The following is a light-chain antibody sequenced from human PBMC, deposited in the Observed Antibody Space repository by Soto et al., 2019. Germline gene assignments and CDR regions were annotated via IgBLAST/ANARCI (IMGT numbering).Light chain of an antibody. J-gene: IGKJ1*01. CDR3: QQYNSYSTWT. CDR2: DAS. Sequence: DIQMTQSPSTLSASVGDRVTITCRPSQSISSWLAWYQQKLGRAPRLLIYDASSLESGVPSRFSGSGYGTEFTLTISSLQPDDFATYYCQQYNSYSTWTFGQGTKVDIK. CDR1: QSISSW. V-gene: IGKV1-5*01.